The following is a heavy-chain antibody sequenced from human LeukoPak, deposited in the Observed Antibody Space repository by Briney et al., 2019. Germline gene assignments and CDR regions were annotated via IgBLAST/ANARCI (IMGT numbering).Heavy chain of an antibody. J-gene: IGHJ4*02. D-gene: IGHD2-8*02. CDR1: GFTFSSYG. CDR3: ARALSTGGRIDY. V-gene: IGHV3-33*01. CDR2: INYDGSNK. Sequence: GGSLRLSCAASGFTFSSYGIHWVRQAPGKGLEWVAVINYDGSNKYYADSVKVRFIISRDNSKNTLYLQMSSLRVEDTAVYYCARALSTGGRIDYWGQGTLVTVSS.